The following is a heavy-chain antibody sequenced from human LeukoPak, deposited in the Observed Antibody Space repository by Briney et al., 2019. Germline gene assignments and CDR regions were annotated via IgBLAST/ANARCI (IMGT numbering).Heavy chain of an antibody. V-gene: IGHV3-30*04. CDR1: GFIFSDHP. D-gene: IGHD5/OR15-5a*01. Sequence: PGGSLRLPCVASGFIFSDHPFHWVRQSPDKGLEWVALIGSDGTKKYYADSVQGRFTVSRENAKNSLFLQMNSLRADDTAVYFCARQMTSTRLFDSWGQGNLVTVS. CDR2: IGSDGTKK. CDR3: ARQMTSTRLFDS. J-gene: IGHJ4*02.